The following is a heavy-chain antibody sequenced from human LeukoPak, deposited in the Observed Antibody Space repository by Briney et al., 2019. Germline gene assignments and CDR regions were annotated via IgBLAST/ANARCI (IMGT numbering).Heavy chain of an antibody. V-gene: IGHV3-74*01. CDR2: IVSDGSTT. CDR3: GRDSRYSIDS. CDR1: GFIFSSYE. J-gene: IGHJ4*02. D-gene: IGHD1-14*01. Sequence: GGSLRLSCAASGFIFSSYEMNWVRQAPGKGLVWVSRIVSDGSTTTYADSVKGRFTISRDNAKNTLYLQMNSLRAEDTAVYYCGRDSRYSIDSWGQGTLVTVSS.